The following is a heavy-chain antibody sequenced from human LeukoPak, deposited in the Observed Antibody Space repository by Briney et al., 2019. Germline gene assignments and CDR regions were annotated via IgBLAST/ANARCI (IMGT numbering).Heavy chain of an antibody. D-gene: IGHD3-9*01. Sequence: PSETLSLTCAVYGGSFSGYYWSWIRQPPGKGLEWIGEINHSGSTNYNPSLKSRVTITVDTSKNQFSLKLSSVTAADTAVYYCAREGGLRYFDWGQGTLVTVSS. J-gene: IGHJ4*02. CDR1: GGSFSGYY. CDR3: AREGGLRYFD. V-gene: IGHV4-34*01. CDR2: INHSGST.